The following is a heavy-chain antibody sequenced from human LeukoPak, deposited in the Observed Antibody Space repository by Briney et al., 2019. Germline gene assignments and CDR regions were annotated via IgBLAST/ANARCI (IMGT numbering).Heavy chain of an antibody. CDR3: ARSQEDLMNFDY. J-gene: IGHJ4*02. CDR2: IIPIFGTA. V-gene: IGHV1-69*13. CDR1: GGTFSSYA. Sequence: SVKVSCKASGGTFSSYAISWVRQAPGQGLEWMGGIIPIFGTANYAQKFQGRVTITADESTSTAYMELGSLRSEDTAVYYCARSQEDLMNFDYWGQGTLVTVSS.